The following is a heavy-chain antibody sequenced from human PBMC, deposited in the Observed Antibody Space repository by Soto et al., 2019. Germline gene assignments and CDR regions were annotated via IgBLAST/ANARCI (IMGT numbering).Heavy chain of an antibody. CDR1: GYTFTSYS. CDR2: INTSGGSK. V-gene: IGHV1-46*01. D-gene: IGHD3-3*01. Sequence: GASVNVSCKATGYTFTSYSMHWVRQAPGQGLEWVGIINTSGGSKSYAQKFQGRFTMTRDTSTSTVYMELSSLRSEDTAVYYCARDGYDFWGDPVRPRFLDVWGQGTTVTVSS. J-gene: IGHJ6*02. CDR3: ARDGYDFWGDPVRPRFLDV.